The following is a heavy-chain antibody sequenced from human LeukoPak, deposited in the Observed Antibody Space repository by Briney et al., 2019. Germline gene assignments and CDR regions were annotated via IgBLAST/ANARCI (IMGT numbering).Heavy chain of an antibody. CDR2: IYSGGST. CDR3: ARIGYCSRTSCHTGYYYGMDV. CDR1: GFTLSSNY. V-gene: IGHV3-53*01. J-gene: IGHJ6*02. D-gene: IGHD2-2*02. Sequence: GGSLRLSCAASGFTLSSNYMSWVRQAPGKGLEWVSVIYSGGSTYYTDSVKGRFTISRDNSKNTLYLQMSSLRVEDTAVYYCARIGYCSRTSCHTGYYYGMDVWGQGTTVTVSS.